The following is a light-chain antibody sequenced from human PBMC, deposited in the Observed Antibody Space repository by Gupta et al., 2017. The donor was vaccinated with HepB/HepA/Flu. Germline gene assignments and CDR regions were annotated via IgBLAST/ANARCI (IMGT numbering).Light chain of an antibody. CDR3: AAWDDSLNGWV. CDR2: SNN. Sequence: QSVLTQPPPASGTPGQRVTISCSGSSSNIGSNTVNWYQQLPGTAPKVLIYSNNQRPSGVPDRFSGSKSGTSASLAIXVXQSEDEXDYYCAAWDDSLNGWVFGGGTKLTVL. V-gene: IGLV1-44*01. J-gene: IGLJ3*02. CDR1: SSNIGSNT.